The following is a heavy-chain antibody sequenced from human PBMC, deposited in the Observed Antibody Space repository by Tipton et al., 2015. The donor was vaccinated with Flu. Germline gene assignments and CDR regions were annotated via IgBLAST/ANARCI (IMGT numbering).Heavy chain of an antibody. CDR1: GFTFSSYS. V-gene: IGHV3-21*01. CDR2: ISSSSSYI. J-gene: IGHJ6*03. Sequence: SLRLSCAASGFTFSSYSMNWVRQAPGKGLEWVSSISSSSSYIYYADSVKGRFTISRDNAKNSLYLQMNSLRAEDTAVYYCARAPPADHYYYYMDVWGKGTTVTVSS. CDR3: ARAPPADHYYYYMDV.